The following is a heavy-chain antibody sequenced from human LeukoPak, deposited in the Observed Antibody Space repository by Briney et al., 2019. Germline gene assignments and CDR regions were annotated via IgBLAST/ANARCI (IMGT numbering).Heavy chain of an antibody. CDR3: ARDPREVYYGMDV. CDR2: INPNSGGT. V-gene: IGHV1-2*02. CDR1: GYTFTGYY. J-gene: IGHJ6*02. Sequence: ASVKVSCKASGYTFTGYYMHWVRQAPGQGLEWMGWINPNSGGTNYAQKFQGRVTVTRDTSISTAYMELSRLRSDDTAVYYCARDPREVYYGMDVWGQGTTVTVSS.